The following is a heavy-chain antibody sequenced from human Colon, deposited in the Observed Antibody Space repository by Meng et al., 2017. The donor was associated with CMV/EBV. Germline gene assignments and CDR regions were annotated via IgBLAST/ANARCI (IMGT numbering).Heavy chain of an antibody. CDR3: ATALRFLEPNNYYFGMDV. D-gene: IGHD3-3*01. J-gene: IGHJ6*02. CDR1: GFTFTNAW. Sequence: GESLKISCAASGFTFTNAWMSWVRQAPGKGLEWVGRIRSKSDGGTTEYATPAKDRLIISRDDSANTLYLQVSSLKTDDTAVYYCATALRFLEPNNYYFGMDVWGQGTTVTVSS. CDR2: IRSKSDGGTT. V-gene: IGHV3-15*01.